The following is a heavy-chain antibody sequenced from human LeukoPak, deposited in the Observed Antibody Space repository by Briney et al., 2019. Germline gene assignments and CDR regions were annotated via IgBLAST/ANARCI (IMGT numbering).Heavy chain of an antibody. CDR3: AKDKYATWGQNLFDP. D-gene: IGHD7-27*01. Sequence: GGSLRLSCAASGFTFDDYAMHWVRQVPGKGLEWVSGISWNSGSIPYADSVRGRFTISRDNANNSLYLQMNSLRAEDTAFYYCAKDKYATWGQNLFDPWGEGTLVTVSS. CDR1: GFTFDDYA. CDR2: ISWNSGSI. J-gene: IGHJ5*02. V-gene: IGHV3-9*01.